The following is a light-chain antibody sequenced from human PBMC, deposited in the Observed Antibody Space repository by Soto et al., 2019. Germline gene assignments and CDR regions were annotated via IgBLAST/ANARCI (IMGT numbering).Light chain of an antibody. Sequence: SYELTQPSSMSVSPGQTARITFSGDVLAKKYARWFQQKPGQAPVEVIYKDSERPSGIPERFSGSSSGTTVTLTISGAQVEDEGDYYCYSATENNLGVFGGGTKLTVL. CDR1: VLAKKY. V-gene: IGLV3-27*01. CDR3: YSATENNLGV. J-gene: IGLJ3*02. CDR2: KDS.